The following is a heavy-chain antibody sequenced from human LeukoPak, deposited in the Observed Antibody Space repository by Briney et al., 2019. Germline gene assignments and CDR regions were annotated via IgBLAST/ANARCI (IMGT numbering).Heavy chain of an antibody. V-gene: IGHV3-30*03. D-gene: IGHD4-11*01. J-gene: IGHJ6*02. CDR3: VRYRVSYKYYAMDV. CDR2: VSSDGSDN. Sequence: PGGSLRLSCAASGFTFDDYAMHWVRQAPGKGLEWLAVVSSDGSDNYNADSVKGRFTISRDNSKNTVYLQMNSLRVEDTAVYYCVRYRVSYKYYAMDVWGQGTTVTVSS. CDR1: GFTFDDYA.